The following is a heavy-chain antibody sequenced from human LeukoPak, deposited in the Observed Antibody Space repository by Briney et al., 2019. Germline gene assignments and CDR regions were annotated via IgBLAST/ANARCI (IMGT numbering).Heavy chain of an antibody. D-gene: IGHD3-22*01. J-gene: IGHJ4*02. CDR1: GCTFTGYY. Sequence: ASVKVSCKASGCTFTGYYMHWVRQAPGQGLEWMGWINPNSGGTNYAQKFQGRVTMTRDTSISTAYMELSRLRSDDTAVYYCAREERNYYDSSGYLDYWGQGTLVTVSS. CDR3: AREERNYYDSSGYLDY. V-gene: IGHV1-2*02. CDR2: INPNSGGT.